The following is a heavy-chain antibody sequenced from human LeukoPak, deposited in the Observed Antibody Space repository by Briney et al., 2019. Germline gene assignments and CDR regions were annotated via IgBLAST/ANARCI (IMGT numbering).Heavy chain of an antibody. D-gene: IGHD3-3*01. CDR1: GYTFTSYG. CDR2: MNPNSGNT. Sequence: ASVKVSCKASGYTFTSYGISWVRQATGQGLEWMGWMNPNSGNTGYAQKFQGRVTITRNTSISTAYMELSSLRSEDTAVYYCARGLYDFWSGYANNNWFDPWGQGTLVTVSS. CDR3: ARGLYDFWSGYANNNWFDP. V-gene: IGHV1-8*03. J-gene: IGHJ5*02.